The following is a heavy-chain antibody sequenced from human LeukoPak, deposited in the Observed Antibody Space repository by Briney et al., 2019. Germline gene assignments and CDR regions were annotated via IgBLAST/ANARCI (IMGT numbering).Heavy chain of an antibody. V-gene: IGHV4-38-2*02. J-gene: IGHJ6*03. Sequence: SETLSLTCTVSGGSISSYYWSWIRQPPGKGLEWIGSIYHSGSTYYNPSLKSRVTISVDTSKNQFSLKLSSVTAADTAVYYCARELGRPQVYYYMDVWGKGTTVTVSS. CDR2: IYHSGST. D-gene: IGHD3-16*01. CDR3: ARELGRPQVYYYMDV. CDR1: GGSISSYY.